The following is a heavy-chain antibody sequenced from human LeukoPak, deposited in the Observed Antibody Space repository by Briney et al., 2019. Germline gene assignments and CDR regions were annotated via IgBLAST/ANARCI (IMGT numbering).Heavy chain of an antibody. CDR2: IYHSGST. Sequence: SETLSLTCAVSGYSISSGYYWGWIRQPPGKGLEWIGSIYHSGSTYYNPSLKSRVTISVDTSKNQFSLKLSSVTAADTAVYYCSRYMVRGVIYPLNDAFDIWGQGTMVTVPS. V-gene: IGHV4-38-2*01. D-gene: IGHD3-10*01. CDR3: SRYMVRGVIYPLNDAFDI. CDR1: GYSISSGYY. J-gene: IGHJ3*02.